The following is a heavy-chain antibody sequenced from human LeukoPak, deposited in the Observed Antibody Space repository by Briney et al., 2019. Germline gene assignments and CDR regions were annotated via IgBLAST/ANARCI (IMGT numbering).Heavy chain of an antibody. CDR2: ISGSGGST. Sequence: GGSLRLSCAATGFTFSSYAMSWVRQAPGKGLEWVPAISGSGGSTYYADSVKGRFTISRDNSKNTLYLQMNSLRAEDTAVYYCAKGGRGYYDSSGYYLPDYWGQGTLVTVSS. CDR3: AKGGRGYYDSSGYYLPDY. V-gene: IGHV3-23*01. J-gene: IGHJ4*02. CDR1: GFTFSSYA. D-gene: IGHD3-22*01.